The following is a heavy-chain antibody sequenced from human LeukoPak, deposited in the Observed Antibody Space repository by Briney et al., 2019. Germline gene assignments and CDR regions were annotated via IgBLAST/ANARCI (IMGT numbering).Heavy chain of an antibody. V-gene: IGHV3-21*01. CDR1: GFTFSSYS. Sequence: PGGSLRLSCAASGFTFSSYSMNWVRQAPGKGLEWVSFISSSSSYIYYADSVKGRFTISRDNAKNSLYLQMNSLRAGDTAVYYCARDPGGVGMDVWGQGTTVTVSS. D-gene: IGHD2-8*02. CDR2: ISSSSSYI. J-gene: IGHJ6*02. CDR3: ARDPGGVGMDV.